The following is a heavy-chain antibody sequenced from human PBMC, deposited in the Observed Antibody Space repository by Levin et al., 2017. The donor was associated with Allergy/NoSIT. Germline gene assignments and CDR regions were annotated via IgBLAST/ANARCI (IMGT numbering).Heavy chain of an antibody. CDR3: ARAPYYYGSGSYYTLPPLDY. V-gene: IGHV1-2*02. CDR2: INPNSGGT. CDR1: GYTFTGYY. Sequence: ASVKVSCKASGYTFTGYYMHWVRQAPGQGLEWMGWINPNSGGTNYAQKFQGRVTMTRDTSISTAYMELSRLRSDDTAVYYCARAPYYYGSGSYYTLPPLDYWGQGTLVTVSS. D-gene: IGHD3-10*01. J-gene: IGHJ4*02.